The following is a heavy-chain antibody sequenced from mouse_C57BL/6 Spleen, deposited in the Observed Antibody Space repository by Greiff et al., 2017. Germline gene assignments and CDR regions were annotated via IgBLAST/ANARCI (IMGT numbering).Heavy chain of an antibody. CDR1: GYTFTSYG. Sequence: QVQLKESGAELARPGASVKLSCKASGYTFTSYGISWVKQRTGQGLEWIGEIYPRSGNTYYNEKFKGKATLTADKSSSTAYMELRSLTSEDSAVYFCARYGTVVAKYYFDYWGQGTTLTVSS. V-gene: IGHV1-81*01. J-gene: IGHJ2*01. D-gene: IGHD1-1*01. CDR3: ARYGTVVAKYYFDY. CDR2: IYPRSGNT.